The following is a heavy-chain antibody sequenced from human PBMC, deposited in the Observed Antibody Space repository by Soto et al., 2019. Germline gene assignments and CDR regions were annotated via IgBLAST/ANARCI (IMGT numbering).Heavy chain of an antibody. J-gene: IGHJ6*02. D-gene: IGHD3-10*01. CDR3: ATAGRDGSGSYYHENTYYYYGMDV. Sequence: GASVKVSCKVSGYTLTELSMHWVRQAPGKGLEWMGGFDPEDGETIYAQKFQGRVTMTEDTSTDTAYMELSSLRSEDTAVYYCATAGRDGSGSYYHENTYYYYGMDVWGQGTTVTVSS. CDR2: FDPEDGET. V-gene: IGHV1-24*01. CDR1: GYTLTELS.